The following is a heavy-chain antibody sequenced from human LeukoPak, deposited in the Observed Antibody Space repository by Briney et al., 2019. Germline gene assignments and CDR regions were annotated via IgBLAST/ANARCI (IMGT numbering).Heavy chain of an antibody. J-gene: IGHJ4*02. D-gene: IGHD3-10*01. Sequence: GRSLRLSCAASGFTFSSYAMHWVRQAPGKGLEWVAVISYDGSNKYYADSVKGRFTISRDNSKNTLYLQMNRLRAEDTAVYYCAKGTMVRGVIFDIDYWGQGTLLTVSS. CDR2: ISYDGSNK. CDR3: AKGTMVRGVIFDIDY. V-gene: IGHV3-30*04. CDR1: GFTFSSYA.